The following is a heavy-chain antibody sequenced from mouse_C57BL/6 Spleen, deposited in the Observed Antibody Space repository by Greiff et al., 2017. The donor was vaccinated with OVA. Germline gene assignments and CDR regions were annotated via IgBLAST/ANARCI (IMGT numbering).Heavy chain of an antibody. D-gene: IGHD3-1*01. Sequence: EVKLMESGEGLVKPGGSLKLSCAASGFTFSSYAMSWVRQTPEKRLEWVAYISSGGDYIYYADTVKGRFTISRDNARNTLYLQMSSLKSEDTAMYYCTRDRGGYAMDYWGKGTSVTVS. V-gene: IGHV5-9-1*02. CDR1: GFTFSSYA. J-gene: IGHJ4*01. CDR3: TRDRGGYAMDY. CDR2: ISSGGDYI.